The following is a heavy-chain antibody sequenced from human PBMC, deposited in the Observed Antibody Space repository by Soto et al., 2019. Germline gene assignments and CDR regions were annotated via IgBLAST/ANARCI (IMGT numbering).Heavy chain of an antibody. J-gene: IGHJ6*03. V-gene: IGHV6-1*01. CDR1: GDSVSSNSAG. CDR2: TYYKSKWYY. Sequence: SQTLSLTCDISGDSVSSNSAGWNWIRQTPSRGLEWLGRTYYKSKWYYTYAASAKSRITVSPDTSTNQFSLQLTSVTPEDTAVYYCARGSWDDVSGHYYMDVWDKGTTVTVSS. CDR3: ARGSWDDVSGHYYMDV. D-gene: IGHD1-1*01.